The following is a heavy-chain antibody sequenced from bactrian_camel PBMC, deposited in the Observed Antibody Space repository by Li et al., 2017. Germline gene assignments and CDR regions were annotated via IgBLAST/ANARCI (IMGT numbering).Heavy chain of an antibody. D-gene: IGHD2*01. CDR1: GFTFSSYA. Sequence: VQLVESGGGLVQPGGSLRLSCAASGFTFSSYAMSWVRQAPGKGLEWVSIINRGGTTYYADSMKGRFTITRDNATNTVYLQMNSLKPEDTAVYYCVSLVGRPLVHQGTQVTVS. J-gene: IGHJ4*01. V-gene: IGHV3S35*01. CDR2: IINRGGTT.